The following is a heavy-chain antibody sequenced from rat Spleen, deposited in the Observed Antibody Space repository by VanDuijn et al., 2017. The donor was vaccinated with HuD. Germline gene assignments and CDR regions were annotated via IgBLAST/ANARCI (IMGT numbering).Heavy chain of an antibody. V-gene: IGHV2-41*01. D-gene: IGHD4-1*01. CDR1: GFSLTSYN. J-gene: IGHJ2*01. CDR2: IWNTGGT. Sequence: QVQLKESGPGLVQPSQTLSLTCTVAGFSLTSYNVHWVRQPPGKGLEWMGVIWNTGGTRYNSALKSRLSISKDTSKSQVFLKMSSLQTEDTATYCCARDGGGLGYWGQGVMVTVSS. CDR3: ARDGGGLGY.